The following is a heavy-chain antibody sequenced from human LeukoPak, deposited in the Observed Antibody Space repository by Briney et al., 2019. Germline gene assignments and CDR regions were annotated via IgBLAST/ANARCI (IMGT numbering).Heavy chain of an antibody. D-gene: IGHD3-3*01. CDR3: ASQSVTIFGVGDNWFDP. CDR1: GGSISSSSYY. Sequence: SETLSLTCTVSGGSISSSSYYWGWIRQSPGKGLEWIGSMYYIGSTYYKPSLKSRVTISADTSKNQFSLKVSSVTAADTAVYYCASQSVTIFGVGDNWFDPWGQGTLVTVSS. J-gene: IGHJ5*02. CDR2: MYYIGST. V-gene: IGHV4-39*01.